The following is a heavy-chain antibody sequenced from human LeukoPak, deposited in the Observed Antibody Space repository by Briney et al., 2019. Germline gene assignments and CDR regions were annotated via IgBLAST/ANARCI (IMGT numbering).Heavy chain of an antibody. V-gene: IGHV4-34*01. CDR2: INHSGST. J-gene: IGHJ5*02. CDR3: ARLDILLWFGEPSNWFDP. Sequence: SETLSLTCAVYGGSFSGYYWSWIRQPPGKGLEWIGEINHSGSTNYNPSLKSRVTISVDTSKNQFSLKPSSVTAADTAVYYCARLDILLWFGEPSNWFDPWGQGTLVTVSS. CDR1: GGSFSGYY. D-gene: IGHD3-10*01.